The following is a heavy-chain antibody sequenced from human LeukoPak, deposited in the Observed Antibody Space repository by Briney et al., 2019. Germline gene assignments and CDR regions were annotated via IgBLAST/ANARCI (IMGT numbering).Heavy chain of an antibody. CDR3: AKDYDSSGYYYFDY. CDR2: ISWNSGSI. J-gene: IGHJ4*02. D-gene: IGHD3-22*01. CDR1: GFTFDDYA. Sequence: GRSLRLSCAASGFTFDDYAMHWVRQAPGKGLEGVSGISWNSGSIDYADSVKGRFTISRDNAKNSLYLQMNSLRAEDTALYYCAKDYDSSGYYYFDYWGQGTLVTVSS. V-gene: IGHV3-9*01.